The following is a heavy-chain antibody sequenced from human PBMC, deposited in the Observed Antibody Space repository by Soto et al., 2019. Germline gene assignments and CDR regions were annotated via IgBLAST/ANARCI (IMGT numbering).Heavy chain of an antibody. D-gene: IGHD6-13*01. Sequence: ESGGGVVQPGRSLRLSCAASGFTFSSYGMHWVRQAPGKGLEWVAVISYDGSNKYYADSVKGRFTISRDNSKNTLYLQMNSLRAEDTAVYYCAKGAYSSSWYVDYWGQGTLVTVSS. CDR3: AKGAYSSSWYVDY. CDR1: GFTFSSYG. J-gene: IGHJ4*02. CDR2: ISYDGSNK. V-gene: IGHV3-30*18.